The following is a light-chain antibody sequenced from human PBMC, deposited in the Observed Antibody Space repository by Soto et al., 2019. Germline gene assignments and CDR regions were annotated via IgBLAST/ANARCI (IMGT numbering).Light chain of an antibody. V-gene: IGLV2-11*01. CDR2: DVN. J-gene: IGLJ3*02. CDR3: CSFAGSFTWV. CDR1: SSDVGGYKY. Sequence: QSVLTQPRSVSGSPGQSVTISCTGTSSDVGGYKYVSWYQQYPGKAPKLMIYDVNKRPSGVPDRFSGSKSGNTASLTISGLQTEDEADYYCCSFAGSFTWVFGGGTKFTVL.